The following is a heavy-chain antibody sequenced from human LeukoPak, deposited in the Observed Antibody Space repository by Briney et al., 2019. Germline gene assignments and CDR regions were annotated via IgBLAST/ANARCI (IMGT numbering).Heavy chain of an antibody. CDR2: ISQSGST. CDR3: ARHVGTPITMVRGVRNWFDP. J-gene: IGHJ5*02. CDR1: GGSFSGYS. Sequence: SETLSLTCAVYGGSFSGYSWSWIRRPPGKGLEWIGDISQSGSTNYNPSLKSRLTISVDTSKNQFSLKLSSVTAADTAVYYCARHVGTPITMVRGVRNWFDPWGQGTLVTVSS. D-gene: IGHD3-10*01. V-gene: IGHV4-34*01.